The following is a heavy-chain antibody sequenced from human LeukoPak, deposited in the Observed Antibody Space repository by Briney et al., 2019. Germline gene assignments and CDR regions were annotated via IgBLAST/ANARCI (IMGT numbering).Heavy chain of an antibody. CDR1: GFTFSSYE. CDR3: ARDNQAAGYYYYYYYMDV. J-gene: IGHJ6*03. D-gene: IGHD6-13*01. CDR2: ISSSGSTI. Sequence: GGSLRLSCAASGFTFSSYEMNWVRQAPGKGLEWVSYISSSGSTIYYADSVKGRFTISRDNAKNSLYLQMNSLRAEDTAVYYCARDNQAAGYYYYYYYMDVWGKGTTVTISS. V-gene: IGHV3-48*03.